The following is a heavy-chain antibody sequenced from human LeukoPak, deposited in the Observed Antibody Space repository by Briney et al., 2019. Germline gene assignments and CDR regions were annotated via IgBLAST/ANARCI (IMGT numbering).Heavy chain of an antibody. D-gene: IGHD3-3*01. CDR3: AKDRRVDYDFWRRGFDY. CDR2: ISYDGSNK. Sequence: GGSLRLSCAASRFTFSSYGMHWVRQAPGKGLEWVAVISYDGSNKYYADSVKGRFTISRDNSKNTLYLQMNSLRAEDTAVYYCAKDRRVDYDFWRRGFDYWGQGTLVTVSS. J-gene: IGHJ4*02. V-gene: IGHV3-30*18. CDR1: RFTFSSYG.